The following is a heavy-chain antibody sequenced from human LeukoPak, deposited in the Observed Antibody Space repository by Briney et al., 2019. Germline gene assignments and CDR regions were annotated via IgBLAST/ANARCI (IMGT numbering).Heavy chain of an antibody. D-gene: IGHD3-10*01. J-gene: IGHJ4*02. CDR1: GYSITSYW. V-gene: IGHV5-10-1*01. Sequence: GESLMISCKGSGYSITSYWISWVRQMPGKGLEWMGRIDPSDSYTNYSPSFQGHVTISADKSISTAYLQWSSLKASDTAMYYCARQYYGSGSYFNDFDYWGQGTLVTVSS. CDR2: IDPSDSYT. CDR3: ARQYYGSGSYFNDFDY.